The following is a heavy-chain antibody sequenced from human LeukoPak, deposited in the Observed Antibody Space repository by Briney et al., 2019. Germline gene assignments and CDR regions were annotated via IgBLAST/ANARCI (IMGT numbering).Heavy chain of an antibody. CDR1: GFTFSSYG. CDR3: ANLHSGIAVAGRESTLDY. CDR2: ISWNSGSI. V-gene: IGHV3-9*01. J-gene: IGHJ4*02. Sequence: PGGSLRLSCAASGFTFSSYGMSWVRQAPGKGLEWVSGISWNSGSIGYADSVKGRFTISRDNAKNSLYLQMNSLRAEDTALYYCANLHSGIAVAGRESTLDYWGQGTLVTVSS. D-gene: IGHD6-19*01.